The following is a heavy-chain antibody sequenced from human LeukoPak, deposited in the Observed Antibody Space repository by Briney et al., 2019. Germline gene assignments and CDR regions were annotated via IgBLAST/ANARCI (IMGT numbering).Heavy chain of an antibody. Sequence: ASVKVSCKASGYTFTDYHMHWVRQAPGQGLEWMGWINPINGGTRYAQKFQGRVTMTRDTSISTAYIDLSSLRSDDAAVYYCLRFRVGTTTLEKDDYWGQGTLVTVSS. J-gene: IGHJ4*02. CDR1: GYTFTDYH. CDR3: LRFRVGTTTLEKDDY. CDR2: INPINGGT. V-gene: IGHV1-2*02. D-gene: IGHD1-26*01.